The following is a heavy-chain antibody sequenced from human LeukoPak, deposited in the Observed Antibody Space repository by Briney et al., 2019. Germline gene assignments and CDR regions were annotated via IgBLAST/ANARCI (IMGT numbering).Heavy chain of an antibody. CDR2: INPNSGGT. CDR3: ARLRVRFPNIIGWFDP. V-gene: IGHV1-2*02. J-gene: IGHJ5*02. D-gene: IGHD3-3*01. CDR1: GYTFTGYY. Sequence: ASVKVSCKASGYTFTGYYMHWVRQAPGQGLEWMGWINPNSGGTNYAQKFQGRVTMTRDTSISTAYMELSRLRSDDTAVYYCARLRVRFPNIIGWFDPWGQGTLVTVSS.